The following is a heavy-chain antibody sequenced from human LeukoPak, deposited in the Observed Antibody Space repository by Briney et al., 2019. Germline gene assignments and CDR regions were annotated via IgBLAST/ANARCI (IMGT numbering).Heavy chain of an antibody. D-gene: IGHD2-2*01. CDR2: ISSSSSTI. CDR1: GFTFSSYS. V-gene: IGHV3-48*01. CDR3: ARPAGGYQLFYWFDP. J-gene: IGHJ5*02. Sequence: GGSLRLSCAASGFTFSSYSMNWVRQAPGKGLEWVSYISSSSSTIYYADSVKGRFTISRDNAKNSLYLQMNSLRAEDTAVYYCARPAGGYQLFYWFDPWGQGTLVTVSS.